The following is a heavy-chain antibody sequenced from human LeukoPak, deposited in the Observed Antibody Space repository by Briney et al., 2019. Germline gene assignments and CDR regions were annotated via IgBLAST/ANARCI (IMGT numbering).Heavy chain of an antibody. CDR3: ARAGGYCSGGSCLDYYYYMDV. V-gene: IGHV3-7*01. D-gene: IGHD2-15*01. Sequence: PGGSLRLSCAASGFTFSSYWMSWVRHAPGKGLGWVANIKQDGSEKYYVDSVKGRFTISRDNAKNSLYLQMNSLRAEDTAVYYCARAGGYCSGGSCLDYYYYMDVWGKGTTVTVSS. J-gene: IGHJ6*03. CDR2: IKQDGSEK. CDR1: GFTFSSYW.